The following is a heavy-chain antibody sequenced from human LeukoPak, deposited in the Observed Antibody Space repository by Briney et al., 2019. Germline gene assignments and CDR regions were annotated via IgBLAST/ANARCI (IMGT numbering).Heavy chain of an antibody. J-gene: IGHJ5*02. CDR1: GGSFSAYY. V-gene: IGHV4-30-4*08. D-gene: IGHD1-26*01. CDR3: ARVGGISLNWFDP. Sequence: SETLSLTCAVYGGSFSAYYWSWIRQPPGKGLEWIGYIYYSGSTYYNPSLKSRVTISVDTSKNQFSLKLSSVTAADTAVYYCARVGGISLNWFDPWGQGTLVTVSS. CDR2: IYYSGST.